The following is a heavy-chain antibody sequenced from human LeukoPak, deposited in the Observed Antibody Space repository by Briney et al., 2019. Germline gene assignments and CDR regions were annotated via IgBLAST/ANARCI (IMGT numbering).Heavy chain of an antibody. CDR2: IKQDGSEK. CDR1: GFTFSSYW. D-gene: IGHD3-22*01. Sequence: PGGSLRLSCAASGFTFSSYWMSWVRQAPGKGLEWVANIKQDGSEKYYVDSVKGRFTISRDNAKNSLYLQMNSLRAEDTAVYYCARGFDYYDSSGYYPPWYFDYWGQGTLVTVSS. V-gene: IGHV3-7*01. J-gene: IGHJ4*02. CDR3: ARGFDYYDSSGYYPPWYFDY.